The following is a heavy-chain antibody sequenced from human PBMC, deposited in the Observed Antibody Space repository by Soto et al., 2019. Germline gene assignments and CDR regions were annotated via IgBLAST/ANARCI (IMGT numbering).Heavy chain of an antibody. D-gene: IGHD5-18*01. V-gene: IGHV4-31*03. CDR2: IYYSGST. CDR3: SGYFSVFYGNWFSS. CDR1: GGSISSGGYY. Sequence: SETLSLTCTVSGGSISSGGYYWSWIRQHPGKGLEWIGDIYYSGSTNYNPSLKSRVTISVDTSKNQFSLKLSSVTAADTAVYYWSGYFSVFYGNWFSSWGQGSLVTVSS. J-gene: IGHJ5*01.